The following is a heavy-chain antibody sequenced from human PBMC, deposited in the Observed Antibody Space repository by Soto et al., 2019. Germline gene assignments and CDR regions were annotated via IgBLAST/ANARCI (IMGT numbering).Heavy chain of an antibody. V-gene: IGHV4-4*02. D-gene: IGHD3-16*02. J-gene: IGHJ4*02. CDR3: AVGRVVTR. CDR1: GGSISSSNW. Sequence: QVQLQESGPGLVKPSGTLSLTCAVSGGSISSSNWWSWVRQPRGKGLEWIGEIEHSGSTNYNPSLKSRVNLSVVKSKNQFSLELSSVSAADTAVYYCAVGRVVTRWGQGTLVTVSS. CDR2: IEHSGST.